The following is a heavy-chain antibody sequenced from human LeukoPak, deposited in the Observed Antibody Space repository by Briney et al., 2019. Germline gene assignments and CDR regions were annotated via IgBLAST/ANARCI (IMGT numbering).Heavy chain of an antibody. J-gene: IGHJ4*02. CDR1: GFTFSSYS. CDR2: ISSSSSYI. V-gene: IGHV3-21*04. D-gene: IGHD3-22*01. CDR3: AKDRTYDSSGYYPKYYFDY. Sequence: GGSLRLSCAASGFTFSSYSMNWVRRAPGKGLEWVSSISSSSSYIYYADSVKGRFTISRDNSKNTLYLQMNSLRAEDTAVYYCAKDRTYDSSGYYPKYYFDYWGQGTLVTVSS.